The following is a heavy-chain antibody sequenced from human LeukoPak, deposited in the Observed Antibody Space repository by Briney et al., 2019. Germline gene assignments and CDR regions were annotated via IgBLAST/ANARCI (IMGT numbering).Heavy chain of an antibody. V-gene: IGHV3-7*03. J-gene: IGHJ4*02. Sequence: GGSLRLSCAASGFTFSNYWMSWVRQVPGKGLEWVANIKQHGGEIYYVDSVKGRFTISRDNAKNLLYLRMNSLRAEDTAIYYCARDKIVGATNFDYWGQGTLVTVSS. D-gene: IGHD1-26*01. CDR3: ARDKIVGATNFDY. CDR2: IKQHGGEI. CDR1: GFTFSNYW.